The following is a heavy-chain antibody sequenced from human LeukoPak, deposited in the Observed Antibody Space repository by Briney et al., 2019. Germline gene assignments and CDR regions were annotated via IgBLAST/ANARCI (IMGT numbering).Heavy chain of an antibody. D-gene: IGHD6-19*01. CDR2: IYYSGST. CDR3: ARDPSRMNRYSSGSRPLDY. J-gene: IGHJ4*02. Sequence: SETLSLTCTVSGGSISSNYWSWIRQPPGKGLEWIGCIYYSGSTNYNPSLKSRVTISVDTSKNQFSLKLRSVTAADTAVYYCARDPSRMNRYSSGSRPLDYWGQGTLVTVSS. CDR1: GGSISSNY. V-gene: IGHV4-59*01.